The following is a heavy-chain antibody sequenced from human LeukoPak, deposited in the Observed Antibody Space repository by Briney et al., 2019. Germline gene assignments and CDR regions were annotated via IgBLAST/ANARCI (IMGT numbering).Heavy chain of an antibody. J-gene: IGHJ6*02. V-gene: IGHV1-69*13. D-gene: IGHD5-12*01. Sequence: ASVKVSCKASGGTFSSYAISWVRQAPGQGLEWMGGIIPIFGTANYAQKFQGRDTITADESTSTAYMELSSLRSEDTAVYYCARGFYQSGRRPDYYYYGMDVWGQGTTVTVSS. CDR2: IIPIFGTA. CDR1: GGTFSSYA. CDR3: ARGFYQSGRRPDYYYYGMDV.